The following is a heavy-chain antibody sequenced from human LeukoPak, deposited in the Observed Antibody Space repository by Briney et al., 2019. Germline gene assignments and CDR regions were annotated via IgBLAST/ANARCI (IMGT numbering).Heavy chain of an antibody. CDR3: AKGGAARPGDYYGMDV. V-gene: IGHV3-23*01. CDR1: GFTFSSYA. J-gene: IGHJ6*02. Sequence: PGGSLRLSCAASGFTFSSYAMSWVRQAPGKGLEWVSAISGSGGSTYYADSVKGRFTISRDNSKNTLYLQMNSLRAEDTAVYYCAKGGAARPGDYYGMDVWGQGTTVTVSS. CDR2: ISGSGGST. D-gene: IGHD6-6*01.